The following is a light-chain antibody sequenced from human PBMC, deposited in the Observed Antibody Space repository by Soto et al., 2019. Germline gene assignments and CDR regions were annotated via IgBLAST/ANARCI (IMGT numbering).Light chain of an antibody. CDR3: SSYTSSSTLI. CDR2: DVS. CDR1: NSDVGGYNY. Sequence: QSALTQPASVSGSPGQSIAISCTGTNSDVGGYNYVAWYQQYPGKAPKLMIFDVSNRPSGVSSRFSGSKSGNTASLTISGLQAEDEADYYCSSYTSSSTLIFGGGTKLTVL. V-gene: IGLV2-14*03. J-gene: IGLJ2*01.